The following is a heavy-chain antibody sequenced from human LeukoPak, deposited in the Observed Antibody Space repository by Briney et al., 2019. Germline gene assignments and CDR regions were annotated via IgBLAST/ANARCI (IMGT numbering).Heavy chain of an antibody. D-gene: IGHD3-3*01. J-gene: IGHJ4*02. CDR2: INPNSGGT. Sequence: ASVKVSCKASGYTFTGYYMHWVQQAPGQGLEWMGWINPNSGGTNYAQKLQGRVTMTTDTSTSTAYMELRSLRSDDTAVYYCARESYDFWSGYCSYWGQETLVTVSS. CDR3: ARESYDFWSGYCSY. CDR1: GYTFTGYY. V-gene: IGHV1-2*02.